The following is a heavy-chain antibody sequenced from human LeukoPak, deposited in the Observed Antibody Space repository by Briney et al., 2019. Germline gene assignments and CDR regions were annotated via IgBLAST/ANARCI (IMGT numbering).Heavy chain of an antibody. CDR1: GFTFSTYG. J-gene: IGHJ3*02. CDR2: ISYDGSTK. V-gene: IGHV3-30*03. D-gene: IGHD4-23*01. Sequence: GGSLRLSCTASGFTFSTYGMHWVRQAPGKGLEWVTLISYDGSTKYYSDSVKGRFTISRDNAKKSLYLQMNSLRAEDTAVYYCARDDGGNFNDAFDIWGQGTMVTVSS. CDR3: ARDDGGNFNDAFDI.